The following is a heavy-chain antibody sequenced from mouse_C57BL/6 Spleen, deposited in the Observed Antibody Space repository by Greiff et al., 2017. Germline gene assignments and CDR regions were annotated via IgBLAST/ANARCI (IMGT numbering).Heavy chain of an antibody. J-gene: IGHJ4*01. D-gene: IGHD2-4*01. CDR2: IHPNSGST. CDR3: ARNDYDDYYAMDD. V-gene: IGHV1-64*01. CDR1: GYTFTSYW. Sequence: QVQLKQPGAELVKPGASVTLSCKASGYTFTSYWMHWVKQRPGPGLEWIGMIHPNSGSTNYNEKFKSKATLTVDKSSSTAYIQLSSLTSEDSAVYDSARNDYDDYYAMDDWGRGTSVTGAS.